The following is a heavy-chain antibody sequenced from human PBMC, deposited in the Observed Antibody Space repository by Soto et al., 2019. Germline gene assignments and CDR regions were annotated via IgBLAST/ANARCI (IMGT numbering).Heavy chain of an antibody. J-gene: IGHJ3*02. V-gene: IGHV1-8*01. Sequence: QVQLVQSGAEVKKPGASVKVSCKASGYTFTSYDINWVRQATGQGLEWMGWMNPNSGNTGYAQKFQGRVTMTRHSSISTAYMQLSSLRSEDTAVYYCARGINYYDSGDDAFDIWGQGTMVTVPS. D-gene: IGHD3-10*01. CDR2: MNPNSGNT. CDR1: GYTFTSYD. CDR3: ARGINYYDSGDDAFDI.